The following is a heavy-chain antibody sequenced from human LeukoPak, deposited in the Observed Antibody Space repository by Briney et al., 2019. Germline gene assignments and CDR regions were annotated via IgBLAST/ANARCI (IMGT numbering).Heavy chain of an antibody. CDR1: GFTFSSDW. CDR3: ARGCSSTSCHVRSDY. J-gene: IGHJ4*02. D-gene: IGHD2-2*01. CDR2: INSDGSST. V-gene: IGHV3-74*01. Sequence: GGSLRLSCADSGFTFSSDWMHWVRQAPGKGLVWVSRINSDGSSTNSADSVKGRFTISRDNAKNTLYLQMSSLRAEDTAVYYCARGCSSTSCHVRSDYWGQGTLVTVSS.